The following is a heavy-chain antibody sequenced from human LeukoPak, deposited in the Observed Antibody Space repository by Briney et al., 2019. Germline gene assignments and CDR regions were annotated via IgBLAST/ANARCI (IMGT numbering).Heavy chain of an antibody. J-gene: IGHJ3*02. Sequence: PGGSLRLSCAASGFTFSSYAMPWVRQAPGKGLEWVAVISYDGSNKYYADSVKGRFTISRDNSKNTLYLQMNSLRAEDTAVYYCARHDASPGRRQIGPPLYDAFDIWGQGTMVTVSS. CDR2: ISYDGSNK. CDR1: GFTFSSYA. CDR3: ARHDASPGRRQIGPPLYDAFDI. V-gene: IGHV3-30-3*01. D-gene: IGHD1-1*01.